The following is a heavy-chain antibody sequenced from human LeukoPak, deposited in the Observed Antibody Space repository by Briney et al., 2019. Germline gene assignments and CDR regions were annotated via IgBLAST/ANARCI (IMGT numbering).Heavy chain of an antibody. CDR2: IYPSGST. CDR3: ARENSGSYREFDY. CDR1: GGSISSYY. J-gene: IGHJ4*02. V-gene: IGHV4-4*07. D-gene: IGHD1-26*01. Sequence: SETLSLTCTVSGGSISSYYWTWIRQPAGKGLEWIGRIYPSGSTNYNPSLKSRVTMSVDTSKNQFSLRLSSVTAADTAVYYCARENSGSYREFDYWGQGTLVTVSS.